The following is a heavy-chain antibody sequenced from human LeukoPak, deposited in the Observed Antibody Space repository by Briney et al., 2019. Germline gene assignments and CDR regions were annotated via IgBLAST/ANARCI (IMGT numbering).Heavy chain of an antibody. CDR1: GGTFSSYA. Sequence: SVKVSCKASGGTFSSYAISWVRQAPGQGLEWMGGIIPIFGTANYAQKFQGRVTITADESTSTAYMELSSLRSEDTAVYYCASLPPPTKNYYDSSGPDYWGQGTLVTVSS. V-gene: IGHV1-69*13. J-gene: IGHJ4*02. CDR2: IIPIFGTA. CDR3: ASLPPPTKNYYDSSGPDY. D-gene: IGHD3-22*01.